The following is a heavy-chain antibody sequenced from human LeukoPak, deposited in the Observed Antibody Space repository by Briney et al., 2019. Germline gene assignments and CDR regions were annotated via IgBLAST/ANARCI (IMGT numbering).Heavy chain of an antibody. CDR1: GGSFSGYY. CDR3: ARDPGNGFIDY. J-gene: IGHJ4*02. D-gene: IGHD1-1*01. Sequence: SETLSLTCAVYGGSFSGYYWSWIRQPPGKGLEWIGEINHSGSTNYNPSLKSRVTISVDTSKNQFSLKLSSVTAADTAVYYCARDPGNGFIDYWGQGTPVTVSS. CDR2: INHSGST. V-gene: IGHV4-34*01.